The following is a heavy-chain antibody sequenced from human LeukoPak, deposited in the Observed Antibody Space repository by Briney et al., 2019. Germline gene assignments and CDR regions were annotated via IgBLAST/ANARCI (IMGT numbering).Heavy chain of an antibody. Sequence: GGSLRLSCAASGFTFSSYAMSWVRQAPGKGLEWVSAISSSGGSTYYADSVKGRFTISRDNSKNTLYLQMNSPRAEDTAVYYCAKASSGYSKNEYYYYMDVWGKGTTVTVSS. V-gene: IGHV3-23*01. CDR3: AKASSGYSKNEYYYYMDV. CDR2: ISSSGGST. D-gene: IGHD3-22*01. J-gene: IGHJ6*03. CDR1: GFTFSSYA.